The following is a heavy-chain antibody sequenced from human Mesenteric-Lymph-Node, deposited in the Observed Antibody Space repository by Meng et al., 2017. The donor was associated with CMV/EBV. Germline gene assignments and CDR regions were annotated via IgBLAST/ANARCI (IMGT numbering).Heavy chain of an antibody. V-gene: IGHV3-30*03. D-gene: IGHD6-13*01. Sequence: GESLKISCAASGFTFSTYVMYWVRQAPGKGLEWVAVISFDGSNKYYADSVKGRFTISRDNSQNTLYLQMNSLRAEDTALYYCARDLAAAGGMDVWGQGTTVTVSS. J-gene: IGHJ6*02. CDR3: ARDLAAAGGMDV. CDR1: GFTFSTYV. CDR2: ISFDGSNK.